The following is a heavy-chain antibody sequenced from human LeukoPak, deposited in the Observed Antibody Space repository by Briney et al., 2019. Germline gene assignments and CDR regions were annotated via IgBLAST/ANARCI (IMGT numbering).Heavy chain of an antibody. J-gene: IGHJ4*02. CDR2: IYSGGST. CDR3: ARESSGYPAAYYFDY. Sequence: PGGSLRLSCAASGLIVSSNYMSWVRQAPGKGLEWVSVIYSGGSTYYADSAKGRFTISRDNSKNTLYLQMNSLRAEDTAVYYCARESSGYPAAYYFDYWGQGTLVTVSS. D-gene: IGHD3-22*01. V-gene: IGHV3-66*01. CDR1: GLIVSSNY.